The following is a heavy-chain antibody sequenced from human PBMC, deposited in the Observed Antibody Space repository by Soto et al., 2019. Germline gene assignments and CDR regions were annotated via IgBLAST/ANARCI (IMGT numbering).Heavy chain of an antibody. Sequence: PGGSLRLSCAVSGFTFNNYGMHWVRQAPGKGLDWVAAISYDGSINFYGDSVKGRFTISRDNSKNTLYLQMNSLRTADTAVYYCAKDQGLRSRDGYNPDYWGQGTLVTVSS. J-gene: IGHJ4*02. CDR3: AKDQGLRSRDGYNPDY. CDR2: ISYDGSIN. D-gene: IGHD2-2*01. V-gene: IGHV3-30*18. CDR1: GFTFNNYG.